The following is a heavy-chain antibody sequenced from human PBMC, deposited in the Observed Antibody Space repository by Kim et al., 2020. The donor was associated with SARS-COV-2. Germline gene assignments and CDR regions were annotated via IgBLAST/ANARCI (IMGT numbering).Heavy chain of an antibody. Sequence: GGSLRLSCAASGFTFDDYAMHWVRQAPGKGLEWVSGISWNSGSIGYADSVKGRFTISRDNAKNSLYLQMNSLRAEDTALYYCAKSRGDYAWGYYFDYWGQGTLVTVSS. CDR2: ISWNSGSI. V-gene: IGHV3-9*01. CDR1: GFTFDDYA. J-gene: IGHJ4*02. D-gene: IGHD4-17*01. CDR3: AKSRGDYAWGYYFDY.